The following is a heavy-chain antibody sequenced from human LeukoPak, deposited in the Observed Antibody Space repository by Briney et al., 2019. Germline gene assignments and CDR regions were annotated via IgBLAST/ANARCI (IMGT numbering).Heavy chain of an antibody. CDR3: AKGRLWSADLDADPFDI. CDR1: GGSISSDGQY. CDR2: IYHNGNN. D-gene: IGHD3/OR15-3a*01. V-gene: IGHV4-30-2*01. J-gene: IGHJ3*02. Sequence: SETLSLTCTVSGGSISSDGQYWNWIRQPPGKGLEWIGYIYHNGNNYYNPSLKSRVTISVDTSKNEFSLELRSVTAADTAVYYCAKGRLWSADLDADPFDIWGQGTMVTVSP.